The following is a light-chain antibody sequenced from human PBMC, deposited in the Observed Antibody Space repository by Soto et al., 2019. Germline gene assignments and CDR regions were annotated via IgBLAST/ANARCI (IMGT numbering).Light chain of an antibody. Sequence: QSVLTQPASVSGSPGQSITISCTGTSGDIGTYNLVSWYQQHPGRAPKLILFEGNKRPSGVSNRFSGSKSGNTASLTISGLQAEDEADYHGCSYAGSSTVICGGGTKLTVL. V-gene: IGLV2-23*01. J-gene: IGLJ2*01. CDR2: EGN. CDR1: SGDIGTYNL. CDR3: CSYAGSSTVI.